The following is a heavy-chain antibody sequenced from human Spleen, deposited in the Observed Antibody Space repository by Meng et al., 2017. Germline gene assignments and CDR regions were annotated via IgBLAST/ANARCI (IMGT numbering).Heavy chain of an antibody. CDR2: INHSGST. CDR1: GGSLSDYY. J-gene: IGHJ4*02. CDR3: ARGPTTMAHDFDY. Sequence: QVLLQRRGAGVWNASESLSLHLFAAGGSLSDYYWSWIRQPPGKGLGWIGEINHSGSTNYNPSLESRATIAVDTSQNNLSLKLSSVTAADSAVYYCARGPTTMAHDFDYWGQGTLVTVSS. D-gene: IGHD4-11*01. V-gene: IGHV4-34*01.